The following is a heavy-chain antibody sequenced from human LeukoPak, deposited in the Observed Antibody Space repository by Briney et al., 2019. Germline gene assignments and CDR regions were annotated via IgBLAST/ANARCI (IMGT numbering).Heavy chain of an antibody. CDR1: GYTLSELS. V-gene: IGHV1-24*01. J-gene: IGHJ4*02. D-gene: IGHD5-24*01. CDR2: FDSEDGET. Sequence: ASVKVSCKVSGYTLSELSMHWVRQAPGKGLEWMGGFDSEDGETIYAQKFQGRVTMTRDTSISTAYMELSRLRSDDTAVYYCARSADGVDYWGQGTLVTVSS. CDR3: ARSADGVDY.